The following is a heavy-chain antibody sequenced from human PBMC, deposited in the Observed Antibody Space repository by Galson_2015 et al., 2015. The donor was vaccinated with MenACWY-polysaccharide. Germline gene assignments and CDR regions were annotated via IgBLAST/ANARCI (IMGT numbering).Heavy chain of an antibody. D-gene: IGHD2-21*01. V-gene: IGHV1-8*01. CDR2: MNPNRGNT. CDR1: GYKFSSYD. Sequence: SVKVSCKASGYKFSSYDIHWVRQAGGKGLEWMGWMNPNRGNTGYSQRFQGRVAMTRDTATRTAYMELRMLRYDDTAVYYCTRIIAREHIFVDSWGQGTLVSVS. J-gene: IGHJ4*02. CDR3: TRIIAREHIFVDS.